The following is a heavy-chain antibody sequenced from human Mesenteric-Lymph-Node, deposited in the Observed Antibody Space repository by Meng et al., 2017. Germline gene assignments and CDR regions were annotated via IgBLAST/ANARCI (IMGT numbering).Heavy chain of an antibody. CDR3: ARDPAGYGKGYYFDY. V-gene: IGHV4-59*01. D-gene: IGHD4-17*01. Sequence: SETLSLTCAAYGGSFSSYYWSWIRQPPGKGLEWIGYIYYSGSTNYNPSLKSRVTISVDTSKNQFSLKLSSVTAADTAVYYCARDPAGYGKGYYFDYWGQGTLVTVSS. J-gene: IGHJ4*02. CDR2: IYYSGST. CDR1: GGSFSSYY.